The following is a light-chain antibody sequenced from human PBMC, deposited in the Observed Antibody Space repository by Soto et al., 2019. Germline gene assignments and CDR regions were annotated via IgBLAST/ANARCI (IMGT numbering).Light chain of an antibody. J-gene: IGKJ4*01. V-gene: IGKV3-15*01. CDR2: ATS. Sequence: EIVLTQSPATLSVYPGERATLSCRASQSVGNNFAWSQQKPGQAPRLLIFATSTRATGVPARFSGSGSGTEFTLTISSLQSEDFAVYYCQQYGDWPLTFGGGAKVEIE. CDR3: QQYGDWPLT. CDR1: QSVGNN.